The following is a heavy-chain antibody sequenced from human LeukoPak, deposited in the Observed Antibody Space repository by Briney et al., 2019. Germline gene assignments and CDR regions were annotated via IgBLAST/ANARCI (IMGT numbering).Heavy chain of an antibody. V-gene: IGHV3-21*01. J-gene: IGHJ6*03. CDR1: GFTFSSYS. CDR3: ARTMGAGVYYYYMDV. CDR2: IGSSSSYI. D-gene: IGHD3-16*01. Sequence: GGSLRLSCAASGFTFSSYSMNWVRQAPGKGLEWVSSIGSSSSYIYYADSVKGRFTISRDNAKNSLYLQMNSLRAEDTAVYYCARTMGAGVYYYYMDVWGKGTTVTISS.